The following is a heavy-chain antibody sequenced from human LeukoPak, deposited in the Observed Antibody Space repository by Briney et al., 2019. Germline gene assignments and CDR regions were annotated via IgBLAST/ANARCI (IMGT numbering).Heavy chain of an antibody. CDR2: INPNSGGT. V-gene: IGHV1-2*02. Sequence: ASVKVSCKASGGTFSSYAISWVRQAPGQGLEWMGWINPNSGGTNYAQKFQGRVTMTRDTSISTAYMELSRLRSDDTAVYYCARASDSSSWYPPDYWGQGTLVTVSS. CDR1: GGTFSSYA. D-gene: IGHD6-13*01. CDR3: ARASDSSSWYPPDY. J-gene: IGHJ4*02.